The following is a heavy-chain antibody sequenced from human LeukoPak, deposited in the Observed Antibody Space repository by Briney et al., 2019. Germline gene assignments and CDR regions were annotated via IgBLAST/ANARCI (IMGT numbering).Heavy chain of an antibody. J-gene: IGHJ4*02. V-gene: IGHV4-39*07. CDR1: SVYW. CDR3: ARDLSLRYYYGSGTLDY. Sequence: SVYWMSWVRQPPGKGLEWIGSIYYSGSTYYNPSLKSRVTISVDTSKNQFSLKLSSVTAADTAVYYCARDLSLRYYYGSGTLDYWGQGTLVTVSS. D-gene: IGHD3-10*01. CDR2: IYYSGST.